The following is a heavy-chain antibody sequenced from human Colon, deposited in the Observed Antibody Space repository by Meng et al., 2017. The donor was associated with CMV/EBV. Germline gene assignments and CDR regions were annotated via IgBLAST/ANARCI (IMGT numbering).Heavy chain of an antibody. V-gene: IGHV3-7*01. CDR1: GFIFSNYW. CDR3: ARDPFIKAFDI. CDR2: INQDGSEK. J-gene: IGHJ3*02. Sequence: GESLKISCAASGFIFSNYWMSWVRQAPGKGLEWVANINQDGSEKYYVDSVKGRFTISRDNAKNSLYLQMNSLRAEDTAVYYCARDPFIKAFDIWGQGTMVTVSS.